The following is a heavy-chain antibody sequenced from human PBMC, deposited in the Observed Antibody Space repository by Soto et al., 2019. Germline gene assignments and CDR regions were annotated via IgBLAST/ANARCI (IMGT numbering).Heavy chain of an antibody. Sequence: PGESLKISCKGSGYSFTSYWIGWVRQMPGKGLEWMGIIYPGDSDTRYSPSFQGHVTISADKSISTAYLQWSSLKASDTAMYYCARRYYDILTGYSDAFDIWGQGTMVTVSS. D-gene: IGHD3-9*01. CDR3: ARRYYDILTGYSDAFDI. CDR1: GYSFTSYW. J-gene: IGHJ3*02. CDR2: IYPGDSDT. V-gene: IGHV5-51*01.